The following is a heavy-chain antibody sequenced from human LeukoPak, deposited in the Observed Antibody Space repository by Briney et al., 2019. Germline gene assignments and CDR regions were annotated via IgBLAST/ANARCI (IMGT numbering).Heavy chain of an antibody. J-gene: IGHJ4*02. D-gene: IGHD6-19*01. CDR2: IYYSGST. V-gene: IGHV4-59*08. CDR3: VAVAGTVDY. Sequence: SETLSLTCTVSGGSISSYYWSWIRQPPGKGLEWIGYIYYSGSTNYNPSLKSRVTISVDTSKNLFSLKLSSVTAADTAVYYCVAVAGTVDYWGQGTLVTVSS. CDR1: GGSISSYY.